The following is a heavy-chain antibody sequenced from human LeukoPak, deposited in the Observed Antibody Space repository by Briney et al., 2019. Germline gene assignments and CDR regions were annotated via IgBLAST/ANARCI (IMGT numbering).Heavy chain of an antibody. CDR3: ARVGVYRGFDY. CDR1: GGSISSGGYS. J-gene: IGHJ4*02. Sequence: PSETLSLTCAVSGGSISSGGYSWSWIRQPPGKGLEWIGYIYYSGSTYYNPSLKSRVTISVDTSKNQFSLKLSSVTAADTAVYYCARVGVYRGFDYWGQGTLVTVSS. V-gene: IGHV4-30-4*07. D-gene: IGHD5/OR15-5a*01. CDR2: IYYSGST.